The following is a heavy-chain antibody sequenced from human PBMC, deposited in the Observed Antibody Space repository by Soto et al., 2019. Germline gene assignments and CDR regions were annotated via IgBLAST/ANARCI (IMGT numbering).Heavy chain of an antibody. J-gene: IGHJ4*02. D-gene: IGHD3-9*01. V-gene: IGHV4-39*01. CDR1: GGSISSSSYY. Sequence: SGTLSLTCTVSGGSISSSSYYWGWIRQPPGKGLEWIGSIYYSGSTYYNPSLKSRVTISVDTSKNQFSLKLSSVTAADTAVYYCSSSQRGYFGPEGGPYYFDYWGQGTLVPVSS. CDR2: IYYSGST. CDR3: SSSQRGYFGPEGGPYYFDY.